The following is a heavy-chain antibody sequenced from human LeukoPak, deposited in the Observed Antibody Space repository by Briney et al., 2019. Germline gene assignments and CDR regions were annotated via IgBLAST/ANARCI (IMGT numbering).Heavy chain of an antibody. V-gene: IGHV3-64*01. CDR1: GLTFSSYA. Sequence: PGGSLRLSCAASGLTFSSYAMHWVRQAPGKGLEYVSGISSNGGSTYYANSVKGRFTSSRDNSKSTLYLQMGSLRAEDMAVYYCARGYDFWSGYWSHSDYWGQGTLVTVSS. J-gene: IGHJ4*02. D-gene: IGHD3-3*01. CDR3: ARGYDFWSGYWSHSDY. CDR2: ISSNGGST.